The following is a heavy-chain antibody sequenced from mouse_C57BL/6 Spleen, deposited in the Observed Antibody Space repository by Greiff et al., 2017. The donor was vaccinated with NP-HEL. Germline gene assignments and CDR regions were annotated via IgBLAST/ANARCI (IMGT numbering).Heavy chain of an antibody. Sequence: QVQLKQPGAELVRPGSSVKLSCKASGYTFTSYWMHWVKQRPIQGLEWIGNIDPSDSETHYNQKFKDKATLTVDKSSSTAYMQLSSLTSEDSAVYYCAREGYYGNSWFAYWGQGTLVTVSA. CDR3: AREGYYGNSWFAY. CDR2: IDPSDSET. J-gene: IGHJ3*01. CDR1: GYTFTSYW. D-gene: IGHD2-1*01. V-gene: IGHV1-52*01.